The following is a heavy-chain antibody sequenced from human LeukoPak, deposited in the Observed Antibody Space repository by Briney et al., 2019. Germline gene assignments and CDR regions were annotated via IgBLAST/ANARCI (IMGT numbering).Heavy chain of an antibody. V-gene: IGHV3-23*01. D-gene: IGHD2-15*01. CDR3: AKGPVVAAHSDY. J-gene: IGHJ4*02. CDR1: GFTFSDYY. Sequence: GGSLRLSCAASGFTFSDYYMSWIRQAPGKGLEWVSAISGSGGSTYYADSVKGRLTISRDNSKNTLYLQMNSLRAEDTAVYYCAKGPVVAAHSDYWGQGTLVTVSS. CDR2: ISGSGGST.